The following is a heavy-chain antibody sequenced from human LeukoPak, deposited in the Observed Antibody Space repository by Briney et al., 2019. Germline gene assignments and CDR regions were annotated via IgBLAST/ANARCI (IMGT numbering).Heavy chain of an antibody. CDR2: IYYSGST. V-gene: IGHV4-39*07. D-gene: IGHD4-23*01. CDR1: GDSISSSSYY. Sequence: SETLSLTCTVSGDSISSSSYYWGWIRQPPGKGLEWIGSIYYSGSTYHNPSLKSRVTISVDTSKNQFSLKLSSVTAADTAVYYCARVTQAFDIWGQGTMVTVSS. J-gene: IGHJ3*02. CDR3: ARVTQAFDI.